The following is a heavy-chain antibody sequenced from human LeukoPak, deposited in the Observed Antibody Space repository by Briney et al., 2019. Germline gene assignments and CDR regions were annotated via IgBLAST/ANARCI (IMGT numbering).Heavy chain of an antibody. Sequence: GGSLRLSCAASGFTFSSYSMNWVRQAPGKGLEWVSSISSSSSYIYCADSVKGRFTISRDNAKNSLYLQMNSLRAEDTAVYYCARAFIAAAGADVWGKGTTVTVSS. J-gene: IGHJ6*04. CDR3: ARAFIAAAGADV. D-gene: IGHD6-13*01. CDR2: ISSSSSYI. CDR1: GFTFSSYS. V-gene: IGHV3-21*01.